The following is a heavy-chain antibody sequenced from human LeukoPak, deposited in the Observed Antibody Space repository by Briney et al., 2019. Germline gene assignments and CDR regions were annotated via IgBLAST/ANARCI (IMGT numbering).Heavy chain of an antibody. CDR3: AGHVRDIVVVVAATFGFDY. V-gene: IGHV4-39*01. CDR1: GGSISSSSYY. J-gene: IGHJ4*02. D-gene: IGHD2-15*01. Sequence: PSETLSLTCTVSGGSISSSSYYWGWIRQPPGKGLEWIGSIYYSGSTYYNPSLKSRVTISVDTSKNQFSLKLSSVTAADTAVYYCAGHVRDIVVVVAATFGFDYWGQGTLVTVSS. CDR2: IYYSGST.